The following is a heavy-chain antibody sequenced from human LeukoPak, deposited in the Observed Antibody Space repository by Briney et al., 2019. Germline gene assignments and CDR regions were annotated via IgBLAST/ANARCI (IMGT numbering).Heavy chain of an antibody. CDR3: TRGYWFDP. CDR1: GFTFNNAW. Sequence: GGSLRLSCAASGFTFNNAWMTWVRQAPGKRPEWVGRIKSKTDGGTTDYAAPVKGRFTISRDDSKNTLYLQMNSLKNEDTAVYYCTRGYWFDPWGEGTLVTVSS. J-gene: IGHJ5*02. V-gene: IGHV3-15*01. CDR2: IKSKTDGGTT. D-gene: IGHD3-10*01.